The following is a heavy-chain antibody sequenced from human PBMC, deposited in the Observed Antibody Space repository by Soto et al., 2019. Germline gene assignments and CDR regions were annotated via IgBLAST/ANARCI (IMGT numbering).Heavy chain of an antibody. J-gene: IGHJ3*02. D-gene: IGHD5-18*01. V-gene: IGHV3-53*01. CDR2: IYGGGST. Sequence: PGGSLRLACAASGFTVSSNYMSWVRQAPGKGLEWVSVIYGGGSTYYADSVKGRFTISRDNSKNTLYLQMNSLRAEDTAVYYCARARLWAPFDIWGQATMVTVSS. CDR1: GFTVSSNY. CDR3: ARARLWAPFDI.